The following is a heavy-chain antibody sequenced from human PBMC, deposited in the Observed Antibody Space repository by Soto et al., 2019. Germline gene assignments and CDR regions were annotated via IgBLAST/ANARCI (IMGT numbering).Heavy chain of an antibody. Sequence: KTSETLSLTCAVYGGSFSGYYWSWIRQPPGKGLEWIGEINHSGSTNYNPSLKSRVTISVDTSKNQFSLKLSSVTAADTAVYYCARWRSGHEAFGNYYYGMDVWGQGTKVTVYS. J-gene: IGHJ6*02. CDR2: INHSGST. CDR1: GGSFSGYY. CDR3: ARWRSGHEAFGNYYYGMDV. D-gene: IGHD5-12*01. V-gene: IGHV4-34*01.